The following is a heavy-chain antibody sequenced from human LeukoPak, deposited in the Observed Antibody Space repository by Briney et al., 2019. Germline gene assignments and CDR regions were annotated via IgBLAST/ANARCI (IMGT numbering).Heavy chain of an antibody. D-gene: IGHD2-15*01. V-gene: IGHV1-24*01. CDR2: FDPEDGET. CDR3: ATATSGLEAFDI. J-gene: IGHJ3*02. CDR1: GYTLTELS. Sequence: ASVKVSCKASGYTLTELSMHWVRQAPGKGLEWMGGFDPEDGETIYAQKFQGRVTMTEDTSTDTAYMELSSLRSEDTAVYYCATATSGLEAFDIWGQGTMVTVSS.